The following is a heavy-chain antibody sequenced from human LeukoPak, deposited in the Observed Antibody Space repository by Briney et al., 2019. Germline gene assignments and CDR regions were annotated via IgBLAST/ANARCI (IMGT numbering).Heavy chain of an antibody. CDR3: TTYRFE. Sequence: GGSLRLSCAASGLNFKNTWMSWVRQAPGKGLEWVGRIKSNPDGGARDYTAAVEGRFRISRDDSRSTLSLQMNSLRSEDTGIYYCTTYRFEWGQGTLVTVSS. CDR1: GLNFKNTW. V-gene: IGHV3-15*05. J-gene: IGHJ4*02. CDR2: IKSNPDGGAR. D-gene: IGHD3-9*01.